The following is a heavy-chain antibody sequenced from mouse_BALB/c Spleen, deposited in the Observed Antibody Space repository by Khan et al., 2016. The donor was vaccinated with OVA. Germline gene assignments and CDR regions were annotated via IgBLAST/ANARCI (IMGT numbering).Heavy chain of an antibody. CDR2: IIPSTDYT. CDR1: GYTFTTYT. J-gene: IGHJ3*01. CDR3: TREGAYYRSDGWFAY. Sequence: QVQLKESGAELARPGASVKMSCKASGYTFTTYTIHWVKQRPGQGLEWIGYIIPSTDYTNYNQKFKDKATLTADKSSTPAYMQLRSLTSEDSAVYYCTREGAYYRSDGWFAYWGQGTLVTVSA. D-gene: IGHD2-14*01. V-gene: IGHV1-4*01.